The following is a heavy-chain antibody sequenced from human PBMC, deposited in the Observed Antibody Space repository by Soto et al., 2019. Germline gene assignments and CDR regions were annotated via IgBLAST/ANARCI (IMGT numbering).Heavy chain of an antibody. D-gene: IGHD2-15*01. J-gene: IGHJ6*02. Sequence: PSETLSLTCTVAGGSSISSSHCWGWIRQPPGKGLEWIGSIYYSGSTYYNPSLKSRVTISVDTSKNQFSLKLSSVTAADTAVYYCARQGGVVAATIGPYYYYGMDVWGQGTTVTVSS. CDR2: IYYSGST. V-gene: IGHV4-39*01. CDR3: ARQGGVVAATIGPYYYYGMDV. CDR1: GGSSISSSHC.